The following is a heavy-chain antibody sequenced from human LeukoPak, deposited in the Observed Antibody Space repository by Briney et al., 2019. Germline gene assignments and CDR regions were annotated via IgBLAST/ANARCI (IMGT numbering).Heavy chain of an antibody. Sequence: ASVKVSCKASGYTFTSYYMHWVRQAPGQGLEWTGWINPNSGGTNYAQKFQGLVTMTRDTSISTAYMELSRLRSDDTAVYYCARKSRRAHYFDYWGQGTLVTVSS. CDR3: ARKSRRAHYFDY. CDR1: GYTFTSYY. V-gene: IGHV1-2*04. CDR2: INPNSGGT. J-gene: IGHJ4*02.